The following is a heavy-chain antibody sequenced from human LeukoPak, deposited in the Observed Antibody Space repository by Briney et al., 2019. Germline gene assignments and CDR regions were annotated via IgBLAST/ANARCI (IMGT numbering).Heavy chain of an antibody. V-gene: IGHV4-59*01. Sequence: PSETLSLTCTVSGGSISSYYWSWIRQPPGKGLEWIGYIYYSGSTNYNPSLKSRVTISADTSKNQFSLKLSSVTAADTAVYYCARVDTAMVHYYYYYMDVWQRDHGHRLL. CDR2: IYYSGST. D-gene: IGHD5-18*01. CDR1: GGSISSYY. CDR3: ARVDTAMVHYYYYYMDV. J-gene: IGHJ6*03.